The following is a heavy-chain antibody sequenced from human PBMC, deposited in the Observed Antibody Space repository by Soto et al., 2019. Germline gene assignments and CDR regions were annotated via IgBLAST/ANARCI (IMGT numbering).Heavy chain of an antibody. Sequence: RGSLRLSCAASGFTFSSYSMNWVRQAPGKGLEWVSSISSSSSYIYYADSVKGRFTISRDNAKNSLYLQMNSLRAEDTAVYYCARDGAGDPYWYFDLWGRGTLVTVSS. CDR1: GFTFSSYS. D-gene: IGHD7-27*01. J-gene: IGHJ2*01. CDR3: ARDGAGDPYWYFDL. V-gene: IGHV3-21*01. CDR2: ISSSSSYI.